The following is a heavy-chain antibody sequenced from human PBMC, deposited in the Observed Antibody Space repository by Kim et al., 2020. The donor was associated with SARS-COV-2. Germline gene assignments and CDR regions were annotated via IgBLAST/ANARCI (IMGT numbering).Heavy chain of an antibody. J-gene: IGHJ6*02. CDR1: GGTFSSYA. Sequence: SVKVSCKASGGTFSSYAISWVRQAPGQGLEWMGGIIPIFGTANYAQKFQGRVTITADESTSTAYMELSSLRSEDTAVYYCARVMEYYYYGMDVWGQGTTVTVSS. CDR3: ARVMEYYYYGMDV. V-gene: IGHV1-69*13. CDR2: IIPIFGTA. D-gene: IGHD3-3*01.